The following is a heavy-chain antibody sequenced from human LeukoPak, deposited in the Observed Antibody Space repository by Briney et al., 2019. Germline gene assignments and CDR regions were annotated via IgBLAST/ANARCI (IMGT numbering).Heavy chain of an antibody. Sequence: GGSLRLSCAASGFTFSSYAMHWVRQAPGKGLEWVAVISYDGSNKYYADSVKGRFTISRDNSKNTLYLQMNSLRAEDTAVYYCAKDQGGESYWGQGTLVTVSS. V-gene: IGHV3-30-3*01. CDR2: ISYDGSNK. J-gene: IGHJ4*02. D-gene: IGHD3-16*01. CDR3: AKDQGGESY. CDR1: GFTFSSYA.